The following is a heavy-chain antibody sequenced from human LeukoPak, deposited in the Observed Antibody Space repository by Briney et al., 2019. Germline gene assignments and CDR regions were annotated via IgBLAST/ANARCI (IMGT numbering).Heavy chain of an antibody. V-gene: IGHV4-39*01. CDR1: GGSISASGYY. J-gene: IGHJ4*02. CDR2: IYYSGTT. D-gene: IGHD2-8*02. CDR3: ARSLGYCTGATCYSFDS. Sequence: SETLSLTCTVSGGSISASGYYWGWIRQPPGKGLEWIGIIYYSGTTYYNQSLKSRVTISVDTSKNQFSLTVNSVTAADTAVYYCARSLGYCTGATCYSFDSWGQGTLVTVSS.